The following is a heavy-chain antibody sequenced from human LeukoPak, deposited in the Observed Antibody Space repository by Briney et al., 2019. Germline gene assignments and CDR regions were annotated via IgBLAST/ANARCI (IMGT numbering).Heavy chain of an antibody. CDR2: ISSNGGST. Sequence: PGGSLRLSCAASGFTFSSYAMHWVRQAPGKGLEYVSAISSNGGSTYYANTVKGRFTISRDNSKNTLYLQMGSLRAEDMAVYYCARDRGGSYPGRYYMDVWGKGTTVTVSS. J-gene: IGHJ6*03. V-gene: IGHV3-64*01. D-gene: IGHD1-26*01. CDR1: GFTFSSYA. CDR3: ARDRGGSYPGRYYMDV.